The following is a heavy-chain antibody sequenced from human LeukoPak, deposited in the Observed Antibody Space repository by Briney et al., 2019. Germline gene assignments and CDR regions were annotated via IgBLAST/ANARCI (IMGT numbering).Heavy chain of an antibody. Sequence: GGSLRLSCAASGFTFSSYSMNWVRQAPGKGLEWVSSISSSSSYIYYADSVKGRFTISRDNAKNSLYLQMNSPRAEDTAVYYCARDNPTIAAAGTGYFQHWGQGTLVTVSS. D-gene: IGHD6-13*01. CDR2: ISSSSSYI. J-gene: IGHJ1*01. CDR3: ARDNPTIAAAGTGYFQH. V-gene: IGHV3-21*01. CDR1: GFTFSSYS.